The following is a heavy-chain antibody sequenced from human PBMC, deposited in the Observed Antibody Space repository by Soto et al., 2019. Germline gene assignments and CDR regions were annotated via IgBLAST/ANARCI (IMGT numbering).Heavy chain of an antibody. Sequence: PSETLSLTCIVSGGSISSSSYYWGWIRQPPGKGLEWIGSVYYSGSTFYNPSLKSRVTISVDTSKNQFSLKLSSVTAADTAVSYCARHASRLYCTNGICYYMAVWGKGTTVTVSS. J-gene: IGHJ6*03. CDR1: GGSISSSSYY. D-gene: IGHD2-8*01. CDR2: VYYSGST. V-gene: IGHV4-39*01. CDR3: ARHASRLYCTNGICYYMAV.